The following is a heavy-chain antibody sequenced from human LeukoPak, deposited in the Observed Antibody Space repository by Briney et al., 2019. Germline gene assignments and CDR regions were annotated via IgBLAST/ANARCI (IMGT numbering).Heavy chain of an antibody. CDR1: GGTFSSYA. D-gene: IGHD5-18*01. Sequence: ASVKVSCKASGGTFSSYAISWVRQAPGQGLEWMGRIIPIFGTANYAQKFQGRVTITTDESTSTAYMELSSLRSEDTAVYYCARDQRGYSYGHDAFDIWGQGTMVTASS. CDR3: ARDQRGYSYGHDAFDI. J-gene: IGHJ3*02. CDR2: IIPIFGTA. V-gene: IGHV1-69*05.